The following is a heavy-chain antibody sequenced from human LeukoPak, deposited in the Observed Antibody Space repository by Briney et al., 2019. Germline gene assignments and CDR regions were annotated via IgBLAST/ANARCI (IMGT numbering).Heavy chain of an antibody. CDR2: IYSGGST. D-gene: IGHD5-24*01. CDR1: GFTVSSNY. V-gene: IGHV3-66*01. J-gene: IGHJ3*02. CDR3: ARVGKMAPARAFDI. Sequence: AGGSLRLSCAASGFTVSSNYMSWVRQAPGKGLEWVSVIYSGGSTYYADSVKGRFTISRDNSKNTLYLQMNSLRAEDTAVYYCARVGKMAPARAFDIWGQGTMVTVSS.